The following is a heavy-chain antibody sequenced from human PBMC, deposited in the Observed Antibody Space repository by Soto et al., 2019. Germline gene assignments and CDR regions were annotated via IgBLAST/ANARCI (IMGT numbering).Heavy chain of an antibody. CDR3: ARGPWFGELFYWFDP. D-gene: IGHD3-10*01. Sequence: SETLSLTCAVYGGSFSGYYWSWIRQPPGKGLEWIGEINHSGSTNYNPSLKSRVNISEDTSKNQLSLKLSSVTAADTAEYYCARGPWFGELFYWFDPWGQGTLVTVSS. V-gene: IGHV4-34*01. J-gene: IGHJ5*02. CDR1: GGSFSGYY. CDR2: INHSGST.